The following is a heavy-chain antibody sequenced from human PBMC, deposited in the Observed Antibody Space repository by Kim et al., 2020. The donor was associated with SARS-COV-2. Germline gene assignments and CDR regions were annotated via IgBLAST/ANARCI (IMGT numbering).Heavy chain of an antibody. V-gene: IGHV4-59*01. CDR2: IYYIGST. Sequence: SETLSLTCTVSGGSIGSYYWTWIRQPPGKGLEWIGYIYYIGSTNYNPSLKSRVSMSVDTPKNQFSLKLSSVTAADTAVYYCARDYPGGAYGMDVWGQGTTVTVSS. CDR3: ARDYPGGAYGMDV. J-gene: IGHJ6*02. CDR1: GGSIGSYY. D-gene: IGHD2-8*02.